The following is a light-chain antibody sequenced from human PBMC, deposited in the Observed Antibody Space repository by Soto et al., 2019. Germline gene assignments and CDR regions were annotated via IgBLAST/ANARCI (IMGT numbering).Light chain of an antibody. CDR3: SSDAGNYNYV. V-gene: IGLV2-8*01. CDR1: ISDVGGYDH. J-gene: IGLJ1*01. CDR2: EVT. Sequence: QCALTQPPSASGSPGQSVTIPCTGTISDVGGYDHVSWYQQHPGKAPKLMIYEVTKRPAGVPDRFSGSKSGNTASLTVSGLQAEDEADYFCSSDAGNYNYVFRTGTKVTVL.